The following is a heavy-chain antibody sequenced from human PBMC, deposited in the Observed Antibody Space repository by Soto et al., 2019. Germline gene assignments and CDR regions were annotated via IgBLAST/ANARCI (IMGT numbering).Heavy chain of an antibody. V-gene: IGHV1-18*01. CDR3: ARGTSTVTTYDY. D-gene: IGHD4-4*01. J-gene: IGHJ4*02. CDR1: GYTFTSYG. CDR2: ISAYNGNT. Sequence: GAAVKVSCKACGYTFTSYGISWVRRAPGQGLESMGWISAYNGNTNYAQKLQGRVTMTTDTSTSTAYMELRSLRSDDTAVYYCARGTSTVTTYDYWGQGTLVTVSS.